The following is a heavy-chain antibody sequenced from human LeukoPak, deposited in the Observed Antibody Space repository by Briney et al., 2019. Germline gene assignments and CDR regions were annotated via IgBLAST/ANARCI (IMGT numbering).Heavy chain of an antibody. CDR2: ISWDGTKT. CDR3: AELGITMIGGV. Sequence: GGSLRLSCAASGFPFGDYTMHWVRQVPGKGPEWVSLISWDGTKTDYGNSMRGRFTVSRDNSQNSLFLQMNSLRAEDTAVYYCAELGITMIGGVWGKGTTVTISS. V-gene: IGHV3-43*01. J-gene: IGHJ6*04. CDR1: GFPFGDYT. D-gene: IGHD3-10*02.